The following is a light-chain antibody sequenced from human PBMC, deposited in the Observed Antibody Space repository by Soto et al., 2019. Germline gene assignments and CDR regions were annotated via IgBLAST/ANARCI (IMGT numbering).Light chain of an antibody. Sequence: EIVLTQSPGTLSLSPGERATLSCRASQSVSSSFLAWYQQTPGQAPRLLIYGASRRATGIPDRFSGRGSGTDFTPTISRLEPEDFAVYYREQYGSSPLTFGGGTKVDIK. J-gene: IGKJ4*01. CDR2: GAS. CDR3: EQYGSSPLT. CDR1: QSVSSSF. V-gene: IGKV3-20*01.